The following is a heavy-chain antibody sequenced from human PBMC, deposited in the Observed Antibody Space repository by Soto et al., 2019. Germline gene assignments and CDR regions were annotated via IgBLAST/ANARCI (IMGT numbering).Heavy chain of an antibody. D-gene: IGHD3-22*01. CDR2: IYYSGST. V-gene: IGHV4-59*01. Sequence: SETLSLTCTVSGGSISSYYWSWIRQPPGKGLEWIGYIYYSGSTNYNPSLKSRVTISVDTSKNQFSLKLSSVTAADTAVYYCARGPSGSSGYFLIDYWGQGTLVTVSS. CDR1: GGSISSYY. J-gene: IGHJ4*02. CDR3: ARGPSGSSGYFLIDY.